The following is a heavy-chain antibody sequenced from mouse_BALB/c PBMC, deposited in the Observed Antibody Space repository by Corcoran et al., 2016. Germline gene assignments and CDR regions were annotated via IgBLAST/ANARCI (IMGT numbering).Heavy chain of an antibody. Sequence: QIQLVQSGPELKKPGETVKISCKASGYTFTNYGMNWVKQAPGKGLKWMGWINTYTGEPTYADDFKGRFAFSLETSASTAYLQINNLKNEDMATYFCARENYRSRMDYWGQGTSVTVSS. CDR3: ARENYRSRMDY. D-gene: IGHD2-14*01. J-gene: IGHJ4*01. CDR2: INTYTGEP. CDR1: GYTFTNYG. V-gene: IGHV9-1*02.